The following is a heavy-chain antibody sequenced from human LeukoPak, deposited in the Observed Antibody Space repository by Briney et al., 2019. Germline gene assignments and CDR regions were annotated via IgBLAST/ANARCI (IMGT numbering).Heavy chain of an antibody. D-gene: IGHD6-13*01. V-gene: IGHV3-21*01. CDR1: GFTFSSYA. CDR2: ISSSSSYI. J-gene: IGHJ6*02. CDR3: ARDRPKYSSSIPYYGMDV. Sequence: GGSLRLSCAASGFTFSSYAMNWVRQAPGKGLEWVSSISSSSSYIYYADSVKGRFTISRDNAKNSLYLQMNSLRAEDTAVYYCARDRPKYSSSIPYYGMDVWGQGTTVTVSS.